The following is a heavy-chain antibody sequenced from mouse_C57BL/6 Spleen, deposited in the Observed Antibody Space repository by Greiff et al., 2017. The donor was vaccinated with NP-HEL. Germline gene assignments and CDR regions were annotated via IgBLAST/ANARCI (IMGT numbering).Heavy chain of an antibody. J-gene: IGHJ1*03. CDR1: GFSLTSYG. V-gene: IGHV2-4*01. CDR3: AKIDYYGSSWYFDV. Sequence: QVHVKQSGPGLVQPSQSLSITCTVSGFSLTSYGVHWVRQPPGKGLEWLGVIWSGGSTDYNAAFISRLSISKDNSKSQVFFKMNSLQADDTAIYYCAKIDYYGSSWYFDVWGTGTTVTVSS. D-gene: IGHD1-1*01. CDR2: IWSGGST.